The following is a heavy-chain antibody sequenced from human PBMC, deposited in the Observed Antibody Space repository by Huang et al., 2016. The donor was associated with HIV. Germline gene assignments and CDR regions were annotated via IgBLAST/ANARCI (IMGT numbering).Heavy chain of an antibody. D-gene: IGHD6-19*01. CDR1: GGSISSSSYY. V-gene: IGHV4-39*01. CDR2: IYYSGNT. J-gene: IGHJ6*02. CDR3: ARHGRVAGHYYNNMDV. Sequence: LQLQESGPGLVKSLETLSLICTDSGGSISSSSYYWGWIRQPPGKGPEWIGSIYYSGNTYYNPPLKSRVTISVDTSKNQFSLKVNSVTAADTAVYYCARHGRVAGHYYNNMDVWGRGTTVTVSS.